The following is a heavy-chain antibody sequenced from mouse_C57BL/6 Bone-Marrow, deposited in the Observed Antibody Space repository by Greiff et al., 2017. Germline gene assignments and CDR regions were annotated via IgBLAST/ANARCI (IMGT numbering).Heavy chain of an antibody. D-gene: IGHD4-1*01. V-gene: IGHV5-12*01. Sequence: EVKLMESGGGLVQPGGSLKLSCAASGFTFSDYYMYWVRQTPEKRLEWVAYISNGGGSTYYPDTVKGRFTISRDNAKNTLYLQMGRLKSEDTAMYYCAVLAWFAYWGQGTLVTVSA. J-gene: IGHJ3*01. CDR2: ISNGGGST. CDR3: AVLAWFAY. CDR1: GFTFSDYY.